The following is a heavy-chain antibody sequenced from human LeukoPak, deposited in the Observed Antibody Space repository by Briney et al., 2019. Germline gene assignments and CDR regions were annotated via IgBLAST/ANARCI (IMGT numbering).Heavy chain of an antibody. CDR2: ISNDGSTK. Sequence: GGSLRLSCAASGFAFNTHIMHWVRQAPGNVLEWVALISNDGSTKFYADSVKGRFTISRDNSNKTLHLQMYSLRSEDTAVYYCARGYSPIDAFDIWGQGTVVTVSS. CDR1: GFAFNTHI. D-gene: IGHD5-12*01. CDR3: ARGYSPIDAFDI. J-gene: IGHJ3*02. V-gene: IGHV3-30*04.